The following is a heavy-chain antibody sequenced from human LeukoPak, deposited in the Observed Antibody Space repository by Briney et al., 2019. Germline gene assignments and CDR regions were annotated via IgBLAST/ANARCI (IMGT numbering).Heavy chain of an antibody. CDR2: IKQDGGEK. D-gene: IGHD3-10*01. J-gene: IGHJ4*02. Sequence: GGSLRLSCAASGFTFNNYYMNWVRQAPGKGLEWVANIKQDGGEKYYVDSVEGRFIISRDNAKNSLYLQMNSLRAEDTAVYYCARGRLLWFGESRKFDYWGQGTLVTVSS. CDR3: ARGRLLWFGESRKFDY. CDR1: GFTFNNYY. V-gene: IGHV3-7*01.